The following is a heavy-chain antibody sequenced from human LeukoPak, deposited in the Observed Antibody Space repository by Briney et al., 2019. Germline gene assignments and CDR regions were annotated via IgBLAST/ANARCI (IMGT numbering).Heavy chain of an antibody. Sequence: PGGSLRLPCEASGFTFNSYWMHWVRQAPGKGLVWVSRISSDGSTTNYADSVKGRFTISRDNAKNTVFLQMNSLTAEDTAVYYCAKNGAYCSGGSCYEAAFDIWGQGTMVTVFS. CDR3: AKNGAYCSGGSCYEAAFDI. CDR1: GFTFNSYW. J-gene: IGHJ3*02. D-gene: IGHD2-15*01. V-gene: IGHV3-74*01. CDR2: ISSDGSTT.